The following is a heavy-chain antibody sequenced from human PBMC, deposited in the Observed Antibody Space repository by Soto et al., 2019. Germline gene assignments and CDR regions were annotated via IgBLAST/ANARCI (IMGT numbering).Heavy chain of an antibody. CDR3: ALKRGAARPWYWFDP. D-gene: IGHD6-6*01. CDR2: IYWNDDK. V-gene: IGHV2-5*01. J-gene: IGHJ5*02. Sequence: SGPPLVNPTQTLTLTCTFSGFSLSTSGVGVGWIRQPPGKAPEWLALIYWNDDKRYSPSLKSRLTITKDTSKNQVVLTMTNMDPVDTATYYCALKRGAARPWYWFDPWGQGTLVTVSS. CDR1: GFSLSTSGVG.